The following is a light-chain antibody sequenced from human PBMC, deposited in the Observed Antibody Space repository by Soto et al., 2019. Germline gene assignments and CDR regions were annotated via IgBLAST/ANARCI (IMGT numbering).Light chain of an antibody. J-gene: IGLJ1*01. CDR2: DGS. Sequence: QSALTQPASVSGSPGQSITISCTGTSSDAGGHKFFSWYQQHPGKAPKVMIYDGSSRPSGVSTRFSGSGSDNTASLTISGLQTVDEAVYYGTSYTGSLYVFGAGTKLTVL. CDR3: TSYTGSLYV. V-gene: IGLV2-14*01. CDR1: SSDAGGHKF.